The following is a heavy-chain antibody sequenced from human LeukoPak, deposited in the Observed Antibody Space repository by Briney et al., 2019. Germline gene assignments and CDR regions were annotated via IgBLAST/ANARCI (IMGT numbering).Heavy chain of an antibody. CDR3: AKESLDYDILTGSSDY. CDR2: ISGSGGST. D-gene: IGHD3-9*01. Sequence: GGSLRLSRAASGFTFSSYAMSWVRQAPGKGLEWVSAISGSGGSTYYADSVKGRFTISRDNSKNTLYLQMNSLRAEDTAVYYCAKESLDYDILTGSSDYWGQGTLVTVSS. CDR1: GFTFSSYA. V-gene: IGHV3-23*01. J-gene: IGHJ4*02.